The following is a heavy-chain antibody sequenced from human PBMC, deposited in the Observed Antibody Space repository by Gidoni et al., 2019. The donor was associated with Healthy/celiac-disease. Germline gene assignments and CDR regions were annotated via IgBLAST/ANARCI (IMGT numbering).Heavy chain of an antibody. CDR1: GFTFSSYS. D-gene: IGHD3-9*01. CDR2: ISSSSSYI. V-gene: IGHV3-21*01. Sequence: EVQLVESGGGLVKPGGSLRLSCAASGFTFSSYSMNWVRQAPGKGLEWVSSISSSSSYIYYADSVKGRFTISRDNAKNSLYLQMNSLRAEDTAVYYCASAYYDILTGYYMTTYYDYGMDVWGQGTTVTVSS. CDR3: ASAYYDILTGYYMTTYYDYGMDV. J-gene: IGHJ6*02.